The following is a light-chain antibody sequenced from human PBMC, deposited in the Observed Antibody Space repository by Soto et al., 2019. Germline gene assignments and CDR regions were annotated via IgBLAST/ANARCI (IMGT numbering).Light chain of an antibody. Sequence: EIELTQSPSTLSLSPGERATLSCMASQSVSSYLAWYQQKPGQAPRLIIYDASNRATGIPARFSGSGSGTDFTLTISSLEPEDFAVYYCQQRSNWPPSLTFGGGTKVDIK. CDR3: QQRSNWPPSLT. CDR1: QSVSSY. V-gene: IGKV3-11*01. J-gene: IGKJ4*01. CDR2: DAS.